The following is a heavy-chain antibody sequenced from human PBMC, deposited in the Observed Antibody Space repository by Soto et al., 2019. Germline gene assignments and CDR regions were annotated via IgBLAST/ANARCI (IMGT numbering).Heavy chain of an antibody. CDR2: ISSSSSYI. D-gene: IGHD5-12*01. Sequence: PGGSLRLSCAASGFTFSSYSMNWVRQAPGKGLEWVSSISSSSSYIYYADSVKGRFTISRDNAKNSLYLQMNSLRAEDTAVYYCAVIGNSGYASHLHAYCGQGSLVPGSS. J-gene: IGHJ1*01. CDR3: AVIGNSGYASHLHAY. CDR1: GFTFSSYS. V-gene: IGHV3-21*01.